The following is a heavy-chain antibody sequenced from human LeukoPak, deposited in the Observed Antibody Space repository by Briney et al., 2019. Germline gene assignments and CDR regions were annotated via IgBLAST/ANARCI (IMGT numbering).Heavy chain of an antibody. D-gene: IGHD6-6*01. CDR2: IYSSGNT. CDR1: GFTVSSNY. Sequence: GGSLRLSCAASGFTVSSNYMSWVRQAPGKGLEWVSVIYSSGNTYYADSVKGRFTISRDKSKNTLYLQMNSLRPEDTAVYYCATRSSSIYYYYGMDVWGQGTTVTVSS. V-gene: IGHV3-66*01. J-gene: IGHJ6*02. CDR3: ATRSSSIYYYYGMDV.